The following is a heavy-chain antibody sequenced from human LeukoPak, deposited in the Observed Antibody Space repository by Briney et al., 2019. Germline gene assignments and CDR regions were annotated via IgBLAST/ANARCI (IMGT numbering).Heavy chain of an antibody. D-gene: IGHD5-18*01. V-gene: IGHV3-7*01. CDR3: AREALRGYSYGSFSDY. CDR2: IKQDGSEK. Sequence: GGSLRLSCAASGFTFSSYWMSWVRQAPGKGLEWVANIKQDGSEKYYVDSVKGRFTISRDNAKNSLYLQMNSLRAEDTAVYYCAREALRGYSYGSFSDYWGQGTLVTVSS. CDR1: GFTFSSYW. J-gene: IGHJ4*02.